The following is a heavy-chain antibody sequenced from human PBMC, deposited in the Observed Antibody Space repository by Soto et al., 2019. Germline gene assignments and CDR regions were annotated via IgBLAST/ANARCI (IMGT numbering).Heavy chain of an antibody. CDR1: GGSISSGGYS. CDR2: IYQSGST. CDR3: ARSLAYCGGDCLDAFDI. Sequence: QLQLQGSGSGLVKPSQTLSLTCAVSGGSISSGGYSWSWIRQPPGKGLEWIGYIYQSGSTYYNPSLKRRVTIAIDRSKNQFSLKLSSVTAADTAVYYCARSLAYCGGDCLDAFDIWGQGTMVTVSS. V-gene: IGHV4-30-2*01. D-gene: IGHD2-21*02. J-gene: IGHJ3*02.